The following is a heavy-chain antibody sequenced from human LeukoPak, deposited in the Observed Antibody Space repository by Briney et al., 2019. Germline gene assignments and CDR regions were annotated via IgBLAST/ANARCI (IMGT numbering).Heavy chain of an antibody. CDR2: INPKSGCT. CDR3: ARKYYVSSGPGSDY. CDR1: RYTFTGYY. V-gene: IGHV1-2*06. D-gene: IGHD3-22*01. Sequence: APVKASCKASRYTFTGYYMHWVRQAPGQGLEWMRRINPKSGCTNYAQKFQGRFTMTRDTSNSTAYMELSRLRSDDTAVYYCARKYYVSSGPGSDYWGQGTLVTVSS. J-gene: IGHJ4*02.